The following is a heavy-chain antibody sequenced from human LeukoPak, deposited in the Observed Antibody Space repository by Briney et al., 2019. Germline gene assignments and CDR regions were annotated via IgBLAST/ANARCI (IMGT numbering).Heavy chain of an antibody. CDR2: ISGDGDNV. CDR1: GFTFDDHA. CDR3: AKSLGSGWGYFDY. V-gene: IGHV3-43*02. Sequence: GGSLRLSCAASGFTFDDHAMHWVRQAPGRGLEWVSLISGDGDNVYHADSVKGRFTISRDSSKNSLYLQMNSLRTEDTALYYCAKSLGSGWGYFDYWGQGTLVTVSS. D-gene: IGHD6-19*01. J-gene: IGHJ4*02.